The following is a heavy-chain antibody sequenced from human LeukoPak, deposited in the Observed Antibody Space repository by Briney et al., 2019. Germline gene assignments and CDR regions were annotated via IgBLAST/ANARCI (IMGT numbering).Heavy chain of an antibody. CDR3: ARPGYCSGGSRSGWFDS. CDR2: IDPNSAGT. CDR1: GYTFTAYY. Sequence: ASVKVSCMPSGYTFTAYYVHWMRQAPGQGLEWMGWIDPNSAGTNFAQKFQGRVSMTRDTSINTAYLELSRLRSDDTAVYYCARPGYCSGGSRSGWFDSWGQGSLVTVSS. D-gene: IGHD2-15*01. V-gene: IGHV1-2*02. J-gene: IGHJ5*01.